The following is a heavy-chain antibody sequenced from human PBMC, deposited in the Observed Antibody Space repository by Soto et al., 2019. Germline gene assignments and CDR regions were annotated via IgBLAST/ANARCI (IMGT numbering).Heavy chain of an antibody. V-gene: IGHV1-2*02. J-gene: IGHJ4*02. CDR3: ARDPSSSATKFDY. Sequence: QVQLVQSGAEVKKPGASVKVSWKASGYTFTAYYMHWVRQAPGQGLEWMGWINPNSGGSNYAQKFQGRVTMTRDTSISTAYMELSRLRSDDTAVYYCARDPSSSATKFDYWGQGTLVTVSS. D-gene: IGHD6-6*01. CDR2: INPNSGGS. CDR1: GYTFTAYY.